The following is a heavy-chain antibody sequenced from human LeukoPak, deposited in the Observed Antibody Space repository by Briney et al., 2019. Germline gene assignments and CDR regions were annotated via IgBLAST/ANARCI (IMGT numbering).Heavy chain of an antibody. J-gene: IGHJ3*02. CDR2: INHSGST. Sequence: SETLSLTCAVYGGSFSGYYWSWIRQPPGKGLEWIGEINHSGSTNYNPSLKSRVTISVDTSKNQFSLQLNSVAPEDTAVYYCAKLAGGNAFDIWGQGTMVTVSS. V-gene: IGHV4-34*01. CDR3: AKLAGGNAFDI. D-gene: IGHD3-16*01. CDR1: GGSFSGYY.